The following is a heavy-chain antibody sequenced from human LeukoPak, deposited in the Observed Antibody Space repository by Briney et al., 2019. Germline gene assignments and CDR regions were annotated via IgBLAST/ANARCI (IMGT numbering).Heavy chain of an antibody. V-gene: IGHV4-38-2*02. CDR1: GYSISSGYY. D-gene: IGHD3-10*01. J-gene: IGHJ5*02. Sequence: PSETLSLTCTVSGYSISSGYYWGWIRQPPGKGLEWIGSIYHSGSSYYNPSLKSRVTISVDTSKNQFSLKLSSVTAADTAVYYCARDSGTTGEVKFDPWGQGTLVTVSS. CDR2: IYHSGSS. CDR3: ARDSGTTGEVKFDP.